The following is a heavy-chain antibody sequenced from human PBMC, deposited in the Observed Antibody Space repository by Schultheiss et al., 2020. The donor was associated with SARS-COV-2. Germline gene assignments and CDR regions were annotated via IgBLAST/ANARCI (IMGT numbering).Heavy chain of an antibody. CDR1: GFTFSDYY. D-gene: IGHD6-19*01. CDR3: TRTNIIEVAGKYYFDY. V-gene: IGHV3-11*01. CDR2: ISSSGSTI. Sequence: GGSLRLSCAASGFTFSDYYMSWIRQAPGKGLEWVSYISSSGSTIYYADSVKGRFTISRDNAKNSLYLQMNSLRAEDTAVYYCTRTNIIEVAGKYYFDYWGQGTLVTVSS. J-gene: IGHJ4*02.